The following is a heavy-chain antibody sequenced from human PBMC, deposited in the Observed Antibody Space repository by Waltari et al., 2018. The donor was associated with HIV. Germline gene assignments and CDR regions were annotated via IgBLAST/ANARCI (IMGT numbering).Heavy chain of an antibody. CDR3: ARQRIRPGRGLDV. D-gene: IGHD7-27*01. CDR2: IDYDGRT. Sequence: QVQLQESGPGLEMPSETLSLTCTISGGSFSGSSYCWGWVRRPPGKGLEWIGSIDYDGRTYYNPSLESRATIFVHMSRKQLSLKLRSVTAADTAVYYCARQRIRPGRGLDVWGPGTTVIVSS. CDR1: GGSFSGSSYC. V-gene: IGHV4-39*01. J-gene: IGHJ6*02.